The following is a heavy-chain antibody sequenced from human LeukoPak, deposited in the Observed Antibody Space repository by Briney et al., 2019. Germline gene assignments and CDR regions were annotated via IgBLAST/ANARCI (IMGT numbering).Heavy chain of an antibody. CDR1: GFTLTSYA. D-gene: IGHD3-22*01. CDR2: ISGSGINT. V-gene: IGHV3-23*01. Sequence: GGSLRLSCEASGFTLTSYAMSWARQAPGKGLEWVSSISGSGINTYYADSVKGRFTVSRDTSKSTLYLQMSSLRSEDTAVYYCAKRHYDSNGYYFDNWGQGTLVTVSS. CDR3: AKRHYDSNGYYFDN. J-gene: IGHJ4*02.